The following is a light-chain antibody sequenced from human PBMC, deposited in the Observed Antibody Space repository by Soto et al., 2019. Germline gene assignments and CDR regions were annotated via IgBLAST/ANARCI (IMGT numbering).Light chain of an antibody. CDR2: GAS. Sequence: IVLTQSPGTLSLSPGERATLSCRASQSVSSSYLAWYQQKPGQAPRLLIYGASSRATGIPDRFSGSGSGTDFTRPISRLEPEDFAVYYCPQYGSSPWTFGQGTKVDIK. CDR1: QSVSSSY. J-gene: IGKJ1*01. CDR3: PQYGSSPWT. V-gene: IGKV3-20*01.